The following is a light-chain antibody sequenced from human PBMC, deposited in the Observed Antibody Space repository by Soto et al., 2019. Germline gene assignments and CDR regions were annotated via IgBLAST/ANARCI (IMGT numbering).Light chain of an antibody. Sequence: QSALTQPPSASGSPGQSVTISCTGTSNDVGGYVYVSWYQQYPGKAPKLMIYEVNKRASGVPDRFSGSKSGNTASLTVSGLQAEDEADYYCSSYAGTNIDVVFGRGTKVTVL. CDR3: SSYAGTNIDVV. V-gene: IGLV2-8*01. CDR1: SNDVGGYVY. CDR2: EVN. J-gene: IGLJ2*01.